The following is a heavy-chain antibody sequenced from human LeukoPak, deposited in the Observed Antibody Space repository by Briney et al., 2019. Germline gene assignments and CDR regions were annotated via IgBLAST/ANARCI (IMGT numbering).Heavy chain of an antibody. Sequence: PSETLSLTCTVSGGSISSYYWSWIRQPPGKGLEWIGYFYYSGSTNYNPSLKSRVTISLDTSRNTFSLKLSSVTAADTAVYYCAKHWRVASAKFDYWGQGTLVTVSS. CDR1: GGSISSYY. D-gene: IGHD3-3*01. J-gene: IGHJ4*02. CDR2: FYYSGST. CDR3: AKHWRVASAKFDY. V-gene: IGHV4-59*08.